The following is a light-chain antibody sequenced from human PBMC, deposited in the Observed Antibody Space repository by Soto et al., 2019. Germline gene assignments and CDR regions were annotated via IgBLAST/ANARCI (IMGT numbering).Light chain of an antibody. Sequence: EIVLRQSPGTLSLSPGERATLSCRASQSLSRNYLAWYQQKPGQAPRVXIYGASTRETGIPVRFSGSGSGTDFTLTISCLQYEDFETYYCQQYYSFTPVFGQGTKVDIK. CDR3: QQYYSFTPV. CDR2: GAS. CDR1: QSLSRNY. V-gene: IGKV3-20*01. J-gene: IGKJ1*01.